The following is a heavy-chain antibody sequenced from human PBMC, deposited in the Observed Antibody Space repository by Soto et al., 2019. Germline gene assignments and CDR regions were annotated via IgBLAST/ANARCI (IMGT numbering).Heavy chain of an antibody. CDR3: ARDMYYYDSSGYYFRPYRMDV. CDR2: IYYSGST. D-gene: IGHD3-22*01. Sequence: PSETLSLTCTVSGGSISSYYWSWIRQPPGKGLEWIGYIYYSGSTNYNPSLKSRVTISVDTSKNQFSLKLSSVTAADTAVYYCARDMYYYDSSGYYFRPYRMDVWGQGTTVTVSS. J-gene: IGHJ6*02. CDR1: GGSISSYY. V-gene: IGHV4-59*01.